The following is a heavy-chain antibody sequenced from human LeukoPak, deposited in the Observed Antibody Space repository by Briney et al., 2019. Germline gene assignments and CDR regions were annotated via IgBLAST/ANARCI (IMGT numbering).Heavy chain of an antibody. Sequence: GGSLRLSCAASGFTFSSYAMSWVRQAPGKGLEWVSGIGGSGGSTYYADSVKGRFTISRDNSKNTLYLQMNSLRAEDTAVYYCAKVRVSSGWVFDYWGQGTLVTVSS. V-gene: IGHV3-23*01. CDR3: AKVRVSSGWVFDY. D-gene: IGHD6-19*01. J-gene: IGHJ4*02. CDR1: GFTFSSYA. CDR2: IGGSGGST.